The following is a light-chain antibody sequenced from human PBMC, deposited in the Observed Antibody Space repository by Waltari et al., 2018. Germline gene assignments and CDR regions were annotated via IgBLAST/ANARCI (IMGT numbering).Light chain of an antibody. CDR1: TPNIGPVYG. V-gene: IGLV1-40*01. CDR2: DNT. Sequence: QSVLTQPPPLPGAPGQRVPTPCTGSTPNIGPVYGFMWIQQLPGTAPKLLIYDNTNRPSGVPARFSGSKSGTSASLAITGLQAEDEADYYCQSYDSSLRGFYVFGTGTKVTV. CDR3: QSYDSSLRGFYV. J-gene: IGLJ1*01.